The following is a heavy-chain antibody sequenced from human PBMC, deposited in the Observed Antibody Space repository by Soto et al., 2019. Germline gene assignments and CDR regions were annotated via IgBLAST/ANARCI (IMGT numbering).Heavy chain of an antibody. CDR1: GFKFSTYG. CDR2: ISYDGNNK. CDR3: AKGLVGYVFGVQDYYFGMDV. D-gene: IGHD1-26*01. J-gene: IGHJ6*02. V-gene: IGHV3-30*18. Sequence: QVQLVESGGGVVQPGRSLRLSCGASGFKFSTYGMHWVRQAPGKGLEWVAVISYDGNNKDYADSVKGRFTISRDNSKNTSYLPMNNLRAEDTAVYYCAKGLVGYVFGVQDYYFGMDVWGQGTTVAVSS.